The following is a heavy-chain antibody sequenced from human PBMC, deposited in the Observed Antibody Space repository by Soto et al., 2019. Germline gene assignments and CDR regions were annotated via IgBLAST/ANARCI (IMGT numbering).Heavy chain of an antibody. CDR1: GGSISGGGYY. CDR3: ARAWTATAGWANWFDL. J-gene: IGHJ5*02. Sequence: QVQLQESGPGLVEPSQTLSLTCTVSGGSISGGGYYWSWIRQHPGKGLEWIGSSYYSGTTYYNPSLKSRLTRSVDTSKTQFSLKLRSVTAADTAVYYCARAWTATAGWANWFDLWGQGTLVTVSS. V-gene: IGHV4-31*03. CDR2: SYYSGTT. D-gene: IGHD6-13*01.